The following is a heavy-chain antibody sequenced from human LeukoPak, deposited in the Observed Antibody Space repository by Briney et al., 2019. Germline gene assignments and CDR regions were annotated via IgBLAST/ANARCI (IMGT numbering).Heavy chain of an antibody. V-gene: IGHV3-33*01. CDR1: GFTFSHSG. CDR3: ARDQGTTMTAIVGGYFDY. J-gene: IGHJ4*02. Sequence: PGGSLRLSCVASGFTFSHSGMHWVRQAPGKGLEWVAIIWFDGSNEYYADSVKGRFTISRDNSRNTLSLQMNSLRAEDTAMYYCARDQGTTMTAIVGGYFDYWGQGTLVTVPS. CDR2: IWFDGSNE. D-gene: IGHD4-17*01.